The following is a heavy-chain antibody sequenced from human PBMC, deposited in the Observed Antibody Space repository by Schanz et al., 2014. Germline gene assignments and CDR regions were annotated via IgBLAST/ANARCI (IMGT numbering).Heavy chain of an antibody. CDR1: GFTFSSYG. J-gene: IGHJ6*02. Sequence: VQLVESGGGLVKPGDSLRLSCAASGFTFSSYGMHWVRQAPGKGLEWVAIISYDGSNKYYADSVKGRFTISRDNSKNTLYLQMNSLRAEDTAVYFCAKEMFYFGSRPGMDVWGQGTTVTVSS. CDR2: ISYDGSNK. D-gene: IGHD3-10*01. CDR3: AKEMFYFGSRPGMDV. V-gene: IGHV3-30*18.